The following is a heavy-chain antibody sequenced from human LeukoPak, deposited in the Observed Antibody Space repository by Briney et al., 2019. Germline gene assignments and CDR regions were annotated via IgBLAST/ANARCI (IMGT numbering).Heavy chain of an antibody. CDR1: GYTFIGYY. D-gene: IGHD1-26*01. CDR3: ARVPTYWEGALHI. CDR2: INPNNGGT. V-gene: IGHV1-2*02. Sequence: ASVKVSCKASGYTFIGYYMHWVRQAPGQGLEWMGWINPNNGGTKYAQSFQGRVTMTRDTSITTAYMELSRLRFDDTAVYYCARVPTYWEGALHIWGHGTMVSVSS. J-gene: IGHJ3*02.